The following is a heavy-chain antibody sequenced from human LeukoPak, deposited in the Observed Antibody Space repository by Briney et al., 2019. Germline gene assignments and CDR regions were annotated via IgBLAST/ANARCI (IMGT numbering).Heavy chain of an antibody. D-gene: IGHD3-3*01. CDR1: GYTFTSYG. Sequence: ASVQVSCKASGYTFTSYGISWVRQAPGQGLEWMGWISAYNGNTNYAQKLQGRVTMTTDTSTSTAYMELRSLRSDDTAVYYCAREALRFLEWLPSPDYMDVWGKGTTVTVSS. CDR3: AREALRFLEWLPSPDYMDV. V-gene: IGHV1-18*01. J-gene: IGHJ6*03. CDR2: ISAYNGNT.